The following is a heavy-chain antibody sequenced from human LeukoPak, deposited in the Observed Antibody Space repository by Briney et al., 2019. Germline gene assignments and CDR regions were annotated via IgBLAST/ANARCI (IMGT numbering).Heavy chain of an antibody. Sequence: SETLSLTCTVYSDSISDYYWGWIRQPPGKGLEWIGYISYSGGVSYSPSLKPPVTISLDTSKNQVSLKLSSVTAADTAIYYCVRVHYSSGSLSSWFDPWGRGILVTVSS. V-gene: IGHV4-59*08. CDR3: VRVHYSSGSLSSWFDP. D-gene: IGHD3-10*01. CDR1: SDSISDYY. J-gene: IGHJ5*02. CDR2: ISYSGGV.